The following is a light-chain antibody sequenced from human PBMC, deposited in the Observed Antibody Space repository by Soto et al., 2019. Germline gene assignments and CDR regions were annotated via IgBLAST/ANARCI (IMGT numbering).Light chain of an antibody. CDR3: AAWDDSLDGYV. CDR2: NNH. J-gene: IGLJ1*01. Sequence: QSVLTQPPSASGIPGQRVTISCSGSRSNIGSNNVNWYQQLPGTAPRLLTFNNHLRPSGVPDRFSGSKSGTSASLAISGLQSEDEGDYYCAAWDDSLDGYVLGTGTKVTVL. V-gene: IGLV1-44*01. CDR1: RSNIGSNN.